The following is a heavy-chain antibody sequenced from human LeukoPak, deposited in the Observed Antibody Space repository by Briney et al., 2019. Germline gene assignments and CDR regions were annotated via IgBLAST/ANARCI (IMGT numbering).Heavy chain of an antibody. Sequence: ASVKVSCKASGYTFTSYAMNWVRQAPGQGLEWMGWINTNTGNPTYAQGFTGRFVFSLDTSVSTAYLQISSLKAEDTAVYYCARDYSGSYPNWFDPWDQGTLVTVSS. CDR3: ARDYSGSYPNWFDP. D-gene: IGHD1-26*01. CDR1: GYTFTSYA. J-gene: IGHJ5*02. V-gene: IGHV7-4-1*02. CDR2: INTNTGNP.